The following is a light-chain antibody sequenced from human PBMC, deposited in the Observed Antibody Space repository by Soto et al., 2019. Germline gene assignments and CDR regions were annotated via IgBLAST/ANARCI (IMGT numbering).Light chain of an antibody. V-gene: IGLV2-11*01. CDR2: DVT. J-gene: IGLJ2*01. Sequence: QSALTQPRSVSGSRGQSVTISCTGTSTDVRDYNYVSWYQHHPGKAPKLMIYDVTKRRSGVPDRFSGSKSGNTASLTISGLQAEDEADYYCCSYAGSFRFGGGTKLTVL. CDR3: CSYAGSFR. CDR1: STDVRDYNY.